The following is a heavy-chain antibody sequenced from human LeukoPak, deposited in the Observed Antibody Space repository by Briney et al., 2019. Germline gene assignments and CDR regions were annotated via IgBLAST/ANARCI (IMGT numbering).Heavy chain of an antibody. J-gene: IGHJ4*02. D-gene: IGHD2/OR15-2a*01. CDR2: IYPGDSDT. CDR3: ARRGGGFSGGYFFDY. Sequence: GESLKISCKGSGYSFTGYWIGWVRQTPGQGLEWMGSIYPGDSDTRYNPSFQGQVTISADKSIRTAYLQWSNLKPSDTAVYYCARRGGGFSGGYFFDYWGQGSLVTVSA. CDR1: GYSFTGYW. V-gene: IGHV5-51*01.